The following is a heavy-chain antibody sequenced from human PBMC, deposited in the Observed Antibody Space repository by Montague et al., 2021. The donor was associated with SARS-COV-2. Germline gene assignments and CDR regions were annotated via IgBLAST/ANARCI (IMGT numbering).Heavy chain of an antibody. Sequence: LVKPTQTLTLTCTFSGFSLSTSGMCVSWIRQPPGKGLEWIGEISQSGNTKYNPSLQSRVSISLDTSRNQFSLKVSSATAADTAIYYCARLGDGIVPSPILGLGPYYSFYYMDVWGKGTTVTVSS. CDR3: ARLGDGIVPSPILGLGPYYSFYYMDV. V-gene: IGHV4-61*08. CDR1: GFSLSTSGMC. D-gene: IGHD2-2*02. CDR2: ISQSGNT. J-gene: IGHJ6*03.